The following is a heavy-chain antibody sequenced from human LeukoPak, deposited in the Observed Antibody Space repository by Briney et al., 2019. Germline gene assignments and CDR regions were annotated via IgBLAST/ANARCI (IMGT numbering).Heavy chain of an antibody. D-gene: IGHD3-16*01. CDR3: AKDEATSGGGLAS. CDR1: GFAVSSTH. Sequence: PGGSLTLSCAASGFAVSSTHMSWVRQAPGKGLEWVSAMYTGGTTYYADSVMGRFTVSRDNSRNTLFLHMNSLRVGDTAVYYCAKDEATSGGGLASWGQGALVTVSS. CDR2: MYTGGTT. V-gene: IGHV3-53*01. J-gene: IGHJ4*02.